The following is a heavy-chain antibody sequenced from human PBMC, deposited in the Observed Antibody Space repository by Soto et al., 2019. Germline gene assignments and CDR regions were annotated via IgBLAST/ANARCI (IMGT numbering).Heavy chain of an antibody. J-gene: IGHJ6*02. V-gene: IGHV4-30-4*01. D-gene: IGHD3-16*01. CDR1: GGSISSGDYY. Sequence: SETLSLTCTVSGGSISSGDYYWSWVRQPPGKGLEWIGYIYYSGSTYYNPSLKSRVTISVDTSKNQFPLKLSSVTAADTAVYYCARRGRGLYYYYGMDVWGQGTTVTVSS. CDR2: IYYSGST. CDR3: ARRGRGLYYYYGMDV.